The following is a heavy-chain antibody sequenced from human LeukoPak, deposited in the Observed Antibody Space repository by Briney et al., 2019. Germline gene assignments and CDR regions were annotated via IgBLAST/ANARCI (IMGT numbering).Heavy chain of an antibody. CDR3: AKDLFSSTSCY. J-gene: IGHJ4*02. CDR1: GFTFSTYR. Sequence: GGSLRLSCAASGFTFSTYRMNWVRHAPGKGLEWVSYISSSSSTIYYADSVKGRFTISRDNAKNSLYLQMNSLRAEDTAVYYCAKDLFSSTSCYWGQGTLVTVSS. CDR2: ISSSSSTI. D-gene: IGHD2-2*01. V-gene: IGHV3-48*04.